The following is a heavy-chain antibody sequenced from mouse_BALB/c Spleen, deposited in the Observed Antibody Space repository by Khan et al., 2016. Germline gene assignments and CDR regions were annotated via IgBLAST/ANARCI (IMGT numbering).Heavy chain of an antibody. CDR3: ARLYGSTYWYFDV. CDR2: TFPGDGST. CDR1: GYTFTSYD. V-gene: IGHV1-85*01. Sequence: QVQLKQSGAELVKPGASVKLSCKASGYTFTSYDINWVRQRPEQGLEWIGWTFPGDGSTKHNEKFKGKATLTTDKFSSTAYMQLSRLTSEDSAVYFCARLYGSTYWYFDVWGAGTTVTVSS. D-gene: IGHD1-1*01. J-gene: IGHJ1*01.